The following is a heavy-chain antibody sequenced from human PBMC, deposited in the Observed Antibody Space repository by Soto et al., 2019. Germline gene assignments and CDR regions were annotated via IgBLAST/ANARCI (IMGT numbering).Heavy chain of an antibody. CDR1: GDSVSSNT. CDR2: VYSSGST. D-gene: IGHD2-15*01. Sequence: SQTLSLTCVISGDSVSSNTAAWNWIRQPPGRGLEWIGYVYSSGSTKYNPSLESRVTISVDTSKNQFSLKLTSLTAADTAIYYCAIRVQTNSVVVQDNWLDPWGQGTLVTVSS. V-gene: IGHV4-59*08. J-gene: IGHJ5*02. CDR3: AIRVQTNSVVVQDNWLDP.